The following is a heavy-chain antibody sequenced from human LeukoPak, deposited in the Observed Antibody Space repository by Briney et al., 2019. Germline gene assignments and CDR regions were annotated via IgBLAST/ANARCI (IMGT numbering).Heavy chain of an antibody. J-gene: IGHJ2*01. Sequence: PSETLSLTCTVSGGSISSSGYYWGWIRQPPGKGLEWIGSIHYSGSTYYNPSLKSRVAISVYTSKNQFSLRLSSVTAADTAVYYCARRADWWYFDLWGRGTMVTVSS. CDR1: GGSISSSGYY. D-gene: IGHD3-9*01. CDR3: ARRADWWYFDL. V-gene: IGHV4-39*01. CDR2: IHYSGST.